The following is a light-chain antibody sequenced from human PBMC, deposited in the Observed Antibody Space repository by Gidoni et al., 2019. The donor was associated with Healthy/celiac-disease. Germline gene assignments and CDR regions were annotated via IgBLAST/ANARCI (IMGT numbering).Light chain of an antibody. Sequence: SYVLTQPPSVSVAPGQTARITCGGNNIGIKSVHWYQQKPGQAPVLVVFDDSDRPSGIPERFSASDSGNTATLTISRVEAGDEADYYCQVWDSSSDHYVFGTGTKVTVL. J-gene: IGLJ1*01. CDR1: NIGIKS. CDR3: QVWDSSSDHYV. V-gene: IGLV3-21*02. CDR2: DDS.